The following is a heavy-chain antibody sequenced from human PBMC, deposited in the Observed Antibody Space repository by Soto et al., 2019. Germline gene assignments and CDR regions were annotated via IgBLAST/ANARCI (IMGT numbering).Heavy chain of an antibody. CDR2: ISSSSSTI. Sequence: GGSLRLSCAASGFTLSNAWMNWVRQAPGKGLEWVSYISSSSSTIYYADSVKGRFTISRDNAKNSLYLQMNSLRDEDTAVYYCARDGSYGDAFDIWGQGTMVTVSS. V-gene: IGHV3-48*02. CDR1: GFTLSNAW. J-gene: IGHJ3*02. CDR3: ARDGSYGDAFDI. D-gene: IGHD5-18*01.